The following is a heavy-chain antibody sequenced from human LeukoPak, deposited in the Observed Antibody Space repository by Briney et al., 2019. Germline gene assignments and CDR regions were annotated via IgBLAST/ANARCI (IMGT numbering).Heavy chain of an antibody. Sequence: PSETLSLTCTVSGGSISSGGYYWSWIRQHPGKGLEWIGYIYYSGSTYYNPSLKSRVTISVDTSKNQFSLKLSSVTAADTAVYYCARYRDTANYYFDYWGQGTLVTASS. CDR1: GGSISSGGYY. CDR3: ARYRDTANYYFDY. J-gene: IGHJ4*02. V-gene: IGHV4-31*03. D-gene: IGHD5-18*01. CDR2: IYYSGST.